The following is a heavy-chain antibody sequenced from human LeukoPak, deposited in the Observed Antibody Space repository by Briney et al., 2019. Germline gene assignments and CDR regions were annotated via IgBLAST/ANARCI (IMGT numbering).Heavy chain of an antibody. D-gene: IGHD1-14*01. CDR1: DVSFSAYY. Sequence: ASETLSLTCAVYDVSFSAYYWSWIRQPPGKGLEWIGEINHSGSTNYNPSLKSRVTISVDTSKNQFSLKLSSVTAADTAVYYCARINPSYYFDYWGQGTLVTVSS. CDR2: INHSGST. J-gene: IGHJ4*02. V-gene: IGHV4-34*01. CDR3: ARINPSYYFDY.